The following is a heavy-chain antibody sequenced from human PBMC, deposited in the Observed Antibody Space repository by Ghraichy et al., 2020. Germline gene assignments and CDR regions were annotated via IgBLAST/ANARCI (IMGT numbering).Heavy chain of an antibody. D-gene: IGHD6-6*01. J-gene: IGHJ4*02. CDR3: AKEIAARPGYYFDY. Sequence: GESLRLSCVASGFTFSSYAMNWVRQAPGKGLEWVSVITGSGDSTYYADSVKGRFTISRDNSKNTLYLQMNSLRAEDTAVYFCAKEIAARPGYYFDYWGQGSLVTVSS. V-gene: IGHV3-23*01. CDR1: GFTFSSYA. CDR2: ITGSGDST.